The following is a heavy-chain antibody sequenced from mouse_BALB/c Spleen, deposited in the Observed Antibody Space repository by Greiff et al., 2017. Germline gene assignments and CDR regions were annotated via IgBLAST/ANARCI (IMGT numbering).Heavy chain of an antibody. CDR1: GFTFSSFG. Sequence: EVMLVESGGGLVQPGGSRKLSCAASGFTFSSFGMHWVRQAPEKGLEWVAYISSGSSTIYYADTVKGRFTISRDNPKNTLFLQMTSLRSGDTAMYYFDSALGGTIAYWGQGTLVTVSA. CDR3: DSALGGTIAY. V-gene: IGHV5-17*02. D-gene: IGHD3-1*01. CDR2: ISSGSSTI. J-gene: IGHJ3*01.